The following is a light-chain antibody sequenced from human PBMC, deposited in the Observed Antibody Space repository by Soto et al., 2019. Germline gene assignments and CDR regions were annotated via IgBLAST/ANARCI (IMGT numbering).Light chain of an antibody. Sequence: EYVLTQSPATLSLSPGERATLSCRASQSVATYLAWYQQKPGQAPRLLMYDASNRATGIPARFSGSGSGTDFTLTISSLEPEDFAVYYCQQRSDWPLTFGGGTEVEIK. V-gene: IGKV3-11*01. CDR3: QQRSDWPLT. CDR1: QSVATY. J-gene: IGKJ4*01. CDR2: DAS.